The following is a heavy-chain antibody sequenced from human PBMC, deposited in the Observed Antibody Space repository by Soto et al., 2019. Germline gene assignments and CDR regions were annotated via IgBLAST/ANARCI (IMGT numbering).Heavy chain of an antibody. V-gene: IGHV1-69*01. CDR3: TRSIGSGGVIGGFDY. CDR2: IIPMFDTP. J-gene: IGHJ4*02. D-gene: IGHD3-16*02. CDR1: GCTFNTCA. Sequence: QVQLVQSETEVKKPGSAVKVSCKASGCTFNTCAMNWVRQAPGQGLEWMGGIIPMFDTPRYAQKFQGRVTITVDESTTTAYMELSSLRSDDTDVYYCTRSIGSGGVIGGFDYWGQGTLVTVSS.